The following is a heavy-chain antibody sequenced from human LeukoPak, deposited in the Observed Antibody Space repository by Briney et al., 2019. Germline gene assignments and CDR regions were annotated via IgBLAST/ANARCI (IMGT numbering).Heavy chain of an antibody. CDR3: ARRPTARQYGDYFDY. CDR1: GFSLSTTGVG. V-gene: IGHV2-5*01. Sequence: SGPTLVNPTQTLTLTCTFSGFSLSTTGVGVGWIRQPPGKAPEWLALIYWNEDKRYSPSLKSRLTISKDTSKNQVVLTMTNMDPVDTATYYCARRPTARQYGDYFDYWGQGTLDTVSS. J-gene: IGHJ4*02. CDR2: IYWNEDK. D-gene: IGHD4-17*01.